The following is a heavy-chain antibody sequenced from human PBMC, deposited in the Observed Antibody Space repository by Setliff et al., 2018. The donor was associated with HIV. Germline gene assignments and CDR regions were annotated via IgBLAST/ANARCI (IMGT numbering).Heavy chain of an antibody. Sequence: ASVKVSSKASGYTFINFGITWVRQAPGQGLEWVGYISGYNGNTKYAQNVQGRVTMPTDTSTSTAYMGLRSLRYDDTAVYYCARDPRSGYDSDTAMVTVYYYYMDVWGKGTTVTVSS. CDR1: GYTFINFG. J-gene: IGHJ6*03. V-gene: IGHV1-18*04. D-gene: IGHD5-18*01. CDR3: ARDPRSGYDSDTAMVTVYYYYMDV. CDR2: ISGYNGNT.